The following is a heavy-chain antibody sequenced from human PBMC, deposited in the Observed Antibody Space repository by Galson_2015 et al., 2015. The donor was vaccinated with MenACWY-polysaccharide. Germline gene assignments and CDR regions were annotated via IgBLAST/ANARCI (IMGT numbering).Heavy chain of an antibody. V-gene: IGHV1-18*01. J-gene: IGHJ4*02. CDR2: ISAYNGNT. D-gene: IGHD6-19*01. CDR3: ARDSYSSGWYGEWHY. CDR1: GYTFTSYG. Sequence: SVKVSCKASGYTFTSYGISWVRQAPGQGLEWMGWISAYNGNTNYAQKLQGRVTMTTDTSTSTAYMELRSLRSDDTAVYCCARDSYSSGWYGEWHYSGQGTLVTVSS.